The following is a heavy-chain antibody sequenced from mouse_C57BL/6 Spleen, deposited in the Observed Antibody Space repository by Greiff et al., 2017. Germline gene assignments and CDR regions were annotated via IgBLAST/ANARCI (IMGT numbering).Heavy chain of an antibody. CDR2: INPNNGGT. CDR3: ARDRAYGPSWFAY. Sequence: VQLQQSGPELVKPGASVKISCKASGYTFTDYYMNWVKQSHGKSLEWIGDINPNNGGTSYTQKFKGKATLTVDKSSSTAYMELRSLTSEDSAVYSCARDRAYGPSWFAYWGQGTLVTVSA. V-gene: IGHV1-26*01. CDR1: GYTFTDYY. J-gene: IGHJ3*01. D-gene: IGHD1-2*01.